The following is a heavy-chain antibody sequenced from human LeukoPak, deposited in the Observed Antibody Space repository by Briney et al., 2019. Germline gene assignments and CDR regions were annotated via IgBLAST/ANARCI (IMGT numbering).Heavy chain of an antibody. Sequence: GGSLRLSCTASGYTFRTYSMTWVRQAPGKGLEWVSGIYGDGRDKFYADSVKGRFTISRDNSGNTMYLQMTSLRAEDTAVYYCAKVAHYYDSSGYYDHDAFDIWGQGTMVTVSS. J-gene: IGHJ3*02. CDR2: IYGDGRDK. V-gene: IGHV3-23*01. CDR3: AKVAHYYDSSGYYDHDAFDI. CDR1: GYTFRTYS. D-gene: IGHD3-22*01.